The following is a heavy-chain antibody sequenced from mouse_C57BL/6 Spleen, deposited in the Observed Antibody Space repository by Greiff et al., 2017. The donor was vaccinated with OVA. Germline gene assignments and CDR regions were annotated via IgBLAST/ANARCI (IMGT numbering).Heavy chain of an antibody. CDR1: GFTFSSYA. V-gene: IGHV5-4*01. J-gene: IGHJ3*01. Sequence: EVQGVESGGGLVKPGGSLKLSCAASGFTFSSYAMSWVRQTPEKRLEWVATISDGGGYTYYTDNVKGRVTISRDQAKNNLYLQMSHLTSEDTAMYYCAREGNAWFAYWGQGTLVTVSA. CDR3: AREGNAWFAY. CDR2: ISDGGGYT. D-gene: IGHD2-1*01.